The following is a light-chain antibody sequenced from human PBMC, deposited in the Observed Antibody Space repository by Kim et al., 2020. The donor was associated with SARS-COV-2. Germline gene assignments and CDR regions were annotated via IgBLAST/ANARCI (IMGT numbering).Light chain of an antibody. CDR1: QSVSSN. J-gene: IGKJ4*01. Sequence: EIVMTQSPATLSVSPGEGATLSCRASQSVSSNLAWYQQKPGQAPRLLIYGTNTRATGIAARFSGSGSGTEFTLTISTLQSEDSGVYYCQQYNNWPLGFGGGTKVDIK. CDR3: QQYNNWPLG. V-gene: IGKV3-15*01. CDR2: GTN.